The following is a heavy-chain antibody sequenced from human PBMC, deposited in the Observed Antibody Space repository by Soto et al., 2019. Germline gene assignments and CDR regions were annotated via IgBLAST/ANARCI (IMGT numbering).Heavy chain of an antibody. CDR1: GGSISSYY. CDR2: IYYSGIT. D-gene: IGHD3-3*01. J-gene: IGHJ6*02. CDR3: ARGEFGFWRGYSNNYYYYGMDV. V-gene: IGHV4-59*01. Sequence: PSETLSLTCTVSGGSISSYYWSWIRQPPGKGLEWIGYIYYSGITNYNPSLKSRVTISVDTSKNQFSLKLSSVTAADTAVYYCARGEFGFWRGYSNNYYYYGMDVWGQVTTVTV.